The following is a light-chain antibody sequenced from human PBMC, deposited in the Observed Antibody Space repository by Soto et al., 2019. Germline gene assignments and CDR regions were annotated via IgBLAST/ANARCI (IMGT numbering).Light chain of an antibody. Sequence: AIRMTQSPSSLSASTGDRVTITCLASQGISSWLAWYQQKPGKAPKLLIYDASTLQSGVPSRYSGSGSGTEFTLTISNLQPDDFATYYCQQYESYSPWTFGQGTKVDIK. CDR2: DAS. CDR3: QQYESYSPWT. CDR1: QGISSW. J-gene: IGKJ1*01. V-gene: IGKV1-8*01.